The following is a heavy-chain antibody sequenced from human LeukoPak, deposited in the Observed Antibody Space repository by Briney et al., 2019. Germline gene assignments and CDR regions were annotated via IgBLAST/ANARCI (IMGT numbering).Heavy chain of an antibody. D-gene: IGHD2-21*02. V-gene: IGHV4-30-2*01. CDR1: GGSISSGGYS. CDR2: IYHSGST. Sequence: PSETLSLTCAVSGGSISSGGYSWSWIRQPPGKGLEWIGYIYHSGSTYYNPSLESRVTISVDRSKNQFSLKLSSVTAADTAVYYCARGYCGGDCLYYYYGMDVWGQGTTVTVSS. CDR3: ARGYCGGDCLYYYYGMDV. J-gene: IGHJ6*02.